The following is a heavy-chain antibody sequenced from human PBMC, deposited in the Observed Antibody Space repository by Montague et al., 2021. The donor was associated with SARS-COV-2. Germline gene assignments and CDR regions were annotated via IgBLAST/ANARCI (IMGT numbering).Heavy chain of an antibody. CDR3: ARGVRGSGTRSF. D-gene: IGHD2-2*01. J-gene: IGHJ4*02. CDR1: GFTFSSYR. V-gene: IGHV3-21*01. Sequence: SLRLSCAASGFTFSSYRMNWVRQAPGKGLEWVSSISSSSSYIYYADSVKGRFTISRDNAKNSLYLQMNSLRAEDTAVYYCARGVRGSGTRSFWGQGTLVTVSS. CDR2: ISSSSSYI.